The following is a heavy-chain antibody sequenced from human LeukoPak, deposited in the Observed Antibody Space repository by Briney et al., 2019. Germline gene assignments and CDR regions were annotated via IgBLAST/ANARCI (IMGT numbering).Heavy chain of an antibody. CDR3: ARGRRNEAVAGT. CDR1: GYTFTSYD. CDR2: MNPNSGNT. Sequence: AASVKVSCKASGYTFTSYDINWVRQATGQGLEWMGWMNPNSGNTGCARKFQGRVTMTRNTSISTAYMELSSLRSEDTAVYYCARGRRNEAVAGTWGQGTLVTVSS. J-gene: IGHJ4*02. D-gene: IGHD6-19*01. V-gene: IGHV1-8*01.